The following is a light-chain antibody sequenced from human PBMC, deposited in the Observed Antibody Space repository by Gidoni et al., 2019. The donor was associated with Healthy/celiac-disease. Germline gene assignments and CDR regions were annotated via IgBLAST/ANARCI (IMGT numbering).Light chain of an antibody. CDR3: SSYTSSSTLA. V-gene: IGLV2-14*03. Sequence: QSALTQPASVSGSPGQSITISCTGTSSHVGGYNYVSWYQQQSGKAPKLMIYDVSNRPSGVSNRFSGSKSGNTASLTISGLQAEDEADYYCSSYTSSSTLAFGGGTKLTVL. J-gene: IGLJ2*01. CDR2: DVS. CDR1: SSHVGGYNY.